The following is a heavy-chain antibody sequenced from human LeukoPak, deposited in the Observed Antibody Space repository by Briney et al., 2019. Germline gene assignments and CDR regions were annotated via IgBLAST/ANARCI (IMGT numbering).Heavy chain of an antibody. CDR2: ISSGGSTI. CDR3: ARGYTSSL. D-gene: IGHD6-13*01. J-gene: IGHJ4*02. V-gene: IGHV3-48*03. CDR1: GFTFSSFE. Sequence: GGSLRLSCAASGFTFSSFEMNWVRQAPGKGLEWVSYISSGGSTIYYADSVKGRFTISRDNAKNSLYLQMSSLRAEDTAVYYCARGYTSSLWGQGTLVTVSS.